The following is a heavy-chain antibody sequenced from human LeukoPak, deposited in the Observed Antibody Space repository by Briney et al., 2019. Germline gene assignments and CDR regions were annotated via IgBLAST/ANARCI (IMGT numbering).Heavy chain of an antibody. V-gene: IGHV1-46*01. Sequence: ASVKVSCKPSGYRFTNNYMHWVRQAPGQGLEWMGIINPSGGSTSYAQKFQGRVTMTRDTSTSTVYMELSSLRSEDTAVYYCARVPGTAAGMVFWGQGTLVTVSS. CDR3: ARVPGTAAGMVF. CDR1: GYRFTNNY. CDR2: INPSGGST. J-gene: IGHJ4*02. D-gene: IGHD6-13*01.